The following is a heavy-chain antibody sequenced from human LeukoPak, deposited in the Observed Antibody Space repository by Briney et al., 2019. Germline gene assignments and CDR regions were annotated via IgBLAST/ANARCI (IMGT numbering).Heavy chain of an antibody. CDR2: IIPILGIA. V-gene: IGHV1-69*04. Sequence: ASVKVSCKASGYTFTSYGISWVRQAPGQGLEWMGRIIPILGIANYAQKFQGRVTITADKSTSTAYMELSSLRSEDTAVYYCASGGLNFDYWGQGTLVTVSS. J-gene: IGHJ4*02. CDR3: ASGGLNFDY. D-gene: IGHD3-16*01. CDR1: GYTFTSYG.